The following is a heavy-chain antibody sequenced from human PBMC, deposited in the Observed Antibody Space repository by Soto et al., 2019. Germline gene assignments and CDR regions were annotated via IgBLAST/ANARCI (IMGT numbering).Heavy chain of an antibody. J-gene: IGHJ4*02. CDR2: IYYSGST. V-gene: IGHV4-61*01. Sequence: SETLSLTCTVSGGSVSSGSYYWSWIRQPPGKGLEWIGYIYYSGSTNYNPSLKSRVTISVDTSKNQFSLKLSSVTAADTAVYYCASVGATKIIDCWGQGTLVTVSS. CDR1: GGSVSSGSYY. CDR3: ASVGATKIIDC. D-gene: IGHD1-26*01.